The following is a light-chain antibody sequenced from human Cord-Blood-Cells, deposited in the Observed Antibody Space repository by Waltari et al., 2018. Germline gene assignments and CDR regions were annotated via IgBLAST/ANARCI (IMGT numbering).Light chain of an antibody. J-gene: IGKJ5*01. CDR1: QTVLYRSNNKNY. Sequence: DIVMTQSPDSLAVSLGERAPIHRKSTQTVLYRSNNKNYLAWYQQKPGQPPKLLIYWASTRESGVPDRFSGSGSGTDFTLTISSLQAEDVAVYYCQQYYSTLPITFGQGTRLEIK. V-gene: IGKV4-1*01. CDR2: WAS. CDR3: QQYYSTLPIT.